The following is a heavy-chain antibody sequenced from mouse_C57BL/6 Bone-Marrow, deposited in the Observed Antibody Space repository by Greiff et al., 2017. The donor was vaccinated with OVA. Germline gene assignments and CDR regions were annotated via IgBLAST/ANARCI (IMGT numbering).Heavy chain of an antibody. V-gene: IGHV3-6*01. D-gene: IGHD1-1*01. CDR1: GYSITSGYY. Sequence: VQLKESGPGLVKPSQSLSLTCSVTGYSITSGYYWNWIRQLPGNKQEWMGYISYGGSNNYNPSLKNRISLTRDTSKNQFFLKLNSVTTEDTATDDGARTYYYGSSDPDYWGQGTTLTVSS. J-gene: IGHJ2*01. CDR3: ARTYYYGSSDPDY. CDR2: ISYGGSN.